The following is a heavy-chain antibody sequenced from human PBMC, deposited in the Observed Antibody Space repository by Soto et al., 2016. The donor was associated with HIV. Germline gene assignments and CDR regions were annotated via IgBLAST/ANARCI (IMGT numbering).Heavy chain of an antibody. CDR2: IDHSGST. CDR3: ARRSEAGPGAWFDY. D-gene: IGHD3-10*01. CDR1: GYSISSGHYY. Sequence: QVQLQESGPGLVKPSETLSLTCGVSGYSISSGHYYWGWIRQPPGKGLEWIASIDHSGSTYYNLSLKSRVTISVDTSKNEFSLKLSSVTAADTAVFYCARRSEAGPGAWFDYWGQGTLVHRLL. V-gene: IGHV4-38-2*01. J-gene: IGHJ4*02.